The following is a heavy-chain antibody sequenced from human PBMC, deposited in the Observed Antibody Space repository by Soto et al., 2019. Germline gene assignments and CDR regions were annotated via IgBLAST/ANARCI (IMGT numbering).Heavy chain of an antibody. Sequence: GGSLRLSCAASGFTFSSYGMHWVRQAPGKGLEWVAVISYDGSNKYYADSVKGRFTISRDNSKNTLYLQMNSLRAEDTAVYYCAKEISGYSSGCFDYWGQGTLVNVSS. J-gene: IGHJ4*02. CDR2: ISYDGSNK. CDR1: GFTFSSYG. D-gene: IGHD6-19*01. CDR3: AKEISGYSSGCFDY. V-gene: IGHV3-30*18.